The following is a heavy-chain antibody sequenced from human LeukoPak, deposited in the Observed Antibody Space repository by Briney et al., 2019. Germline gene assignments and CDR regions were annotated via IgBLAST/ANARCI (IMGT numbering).Heavy chain of an antibody. Sequence: GGSLRLSCAASGFTVSSNYMSWVRQTPGKGLEWVSLISVNGGRASYADSVKGRFTISRDNLKSTVYLQMNSLRAEDTAIYYCVKDHTESYPWYMDFWGRGALVTVSS. CDR2: ISVNGGRA. CDR3: VKDHTESYPWYMDF. J-gene: IGHJ2*01. D-gene: IGHD2-2*01. CDR1: GFTVSSNY. V-gene: IGHV3-23*01.